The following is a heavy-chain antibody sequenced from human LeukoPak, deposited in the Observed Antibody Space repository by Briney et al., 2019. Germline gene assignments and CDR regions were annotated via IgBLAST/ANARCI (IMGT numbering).Heavy chain of an antibody. J-gene: IGHJ4*02. CDR1: GFTFDDYA. D-gene: IGHD6-19*01. V-gene: IGHV3-9*03. Sequence: AGGSLRLSCAASGFTFDDYAMHWVRQAPGKGLEWVSGISWNSGSIGYADSVKGRFTISRDNAKNSLYLQMNSLRAEDMALYYCAKDSSGWLTEVDYWGQGTLVTVSS. CDR2: ISWNSGSI. CDR3: AKDSSGWLTEVDY.